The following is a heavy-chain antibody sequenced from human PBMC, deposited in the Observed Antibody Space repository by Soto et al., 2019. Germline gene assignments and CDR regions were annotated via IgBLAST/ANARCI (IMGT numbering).Heavy chain of an antibody. Sequence: QLQLVESGGGVVQPGRSLRLSCAASGFTFSDYGMHWVRQAPGKGLEWVAVIWYDGSEKYYADSVKGRFTISRDNSKNTLYLQMNSLRAEDTAVYYCARQSLRNIRLRGLDYWGQGALVTVSS. CDR1: GFTFSDYG. CDR3: ARQSLRNIRLRGLDY. J-gene: IGHJ4*02. D-gene: IGHD1-1*01. V-gene: IGHV3-33*01. CDR2: IWYDGSEK.